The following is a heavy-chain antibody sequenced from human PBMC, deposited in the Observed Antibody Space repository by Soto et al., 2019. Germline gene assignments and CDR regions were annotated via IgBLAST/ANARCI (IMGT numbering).Heavy chain of an antibody. Sequence: GGSLRLSCAASGLTFSPYTMHWVRQTPGKGLEWVAVISYDGGDKYYADSVRGRFTISRDNSKNTLFLQMNNLRAEDTALYYCARGGGFCGADCYKGGIDYWGQGALVTVSS. J-gene: IGHJ4*02. CDR1: GLTFSPYT. V-gene: IGHV3-30-3*01. D-gene: IGHD2-21*02. CDR3: ARGGGFCGADCYKGGIDY. CDR2: ISYDGGDK.